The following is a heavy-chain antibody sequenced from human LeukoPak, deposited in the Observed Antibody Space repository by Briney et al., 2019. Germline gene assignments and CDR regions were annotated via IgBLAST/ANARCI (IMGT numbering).Heavy chain of an antibody. CDR2: MNQVGNEK. Sequence: GGSLRLSCAASKFTFSSYWMGGVPQAPARGPEWVAYMNQVGNEKNYLDSVKGRFTISRDNAKNSLYLQMTSLRAEDTAVYYCARGTYYYGFWGQGTLVTVSS. V-gene: IGHV3-7*04. CDR1: KFTFSSYW. D-gene: IGHD3-10*01. J-gene: IGHJ4*02. CDR3: ARGTYYYGF.